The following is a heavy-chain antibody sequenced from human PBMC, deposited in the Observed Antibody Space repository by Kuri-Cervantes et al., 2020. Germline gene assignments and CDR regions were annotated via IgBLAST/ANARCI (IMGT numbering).Heavy chain of an antibody. J-gene: IGHJ4*02. D-gene: IGHD2-15*01. CDR3: ARGFLCSGGSCEVVY. Sequence: GESLKISCAASGFTFSNSDMNWVRQAPGKGLEWVSGVSWNGSRTHYADSVKDRFIISRDNAKNTLYLQMDSLRAEDTAVYYCARGFLCSGGSCEVVYWGQGTLVTVSS. V-gene: IGHV3-19*01. CDR2: VSWNGSRT. CDR1: GFTFSNSD.